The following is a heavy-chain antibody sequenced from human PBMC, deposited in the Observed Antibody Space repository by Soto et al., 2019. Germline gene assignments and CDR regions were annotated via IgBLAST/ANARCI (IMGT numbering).Heavy chain of an antibody. D-gene: IGHD5-12*01. J-gene: IGHJ4*02. V-gene: IGHV3-53*01. Sequence: GGSLRLSCAASGFSVSSNYMNWVRQAPGKGLEWVSVIYSGGSTYYADSVKGRFTISRDNSKNTPYLQMNSLRAEDTAVYYCAVKLGKYSGEFNYWGQGTQVTVSS. CDR1: GFSVSSNY. CDR2: IYSGGST. CDR3: AVKLGKYSGEFNY.